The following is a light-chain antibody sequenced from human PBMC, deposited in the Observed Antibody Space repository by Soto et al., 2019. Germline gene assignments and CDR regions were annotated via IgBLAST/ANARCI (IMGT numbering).Light chain of an antibody. J-gene: IGKJ1*01. CDR3: QQRSSWPRT. CDR1: QSVSSY. Sequence: EIVLTQSPATLSLSPGERATLSCRASQSVSSYLAWYQQKPGQAPRLLIYDASNRATGIPARFSGNGSGTDYTLTISSLEPEDFAVYYCQQRSSWPRTFGQGPKVEIK. CDR2: DAS. V-gene: IGKV3-11*01.